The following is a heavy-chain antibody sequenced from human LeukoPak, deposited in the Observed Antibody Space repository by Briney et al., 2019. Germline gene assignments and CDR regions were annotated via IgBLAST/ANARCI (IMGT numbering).Heavy chain of an antibody. CDR2: INPDGTST. CDR1: GFTFSSYW. J-gene: IGHJ5*02. V-gene: IGHV3-74*01. Sequence: GGSLRLSCAASGFTFSSYWIHWVRQAPGQRLVWVSRINPDGTSTNYADSVKGRFTISRHNTNNTLYLQMNIVRAEDTAVYYCRRGVNSNYVRVGWLDLWGQGTLVTVSS. D-gene: IGHD4-11*01. CDR3: RRGVNSNYVRVGWLDL.